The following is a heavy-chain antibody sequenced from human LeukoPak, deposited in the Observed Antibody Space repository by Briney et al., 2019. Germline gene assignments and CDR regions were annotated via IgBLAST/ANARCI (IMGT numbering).Heavy chain of an antibody. D-gene: IGHD3-10*01. Sequence: SETLSLTCAVYGGSFSGYSWNWIRQPPVKGLEWIGEINHSGGTNYNPSLKSRVTISVDTSKKQFSLKLSSVTAADTAVYYCARGVDYYCVWGQGTLVTVSS. J-gene: IGHJ4*02. CDR2: INHSGGT. CDR3: ARGVDYYCV. V-gene: IGHV4-34*01. CDR1: GGSFSGYS.